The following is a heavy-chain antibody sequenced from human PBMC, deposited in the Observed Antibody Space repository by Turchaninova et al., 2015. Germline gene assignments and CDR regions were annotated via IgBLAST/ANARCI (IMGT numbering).Heavy chain of an antibody. J-gene: IGHJ4*02. CDR3: ARGGAAAGMTPHFDY. CDR1: GGAFSGYY. V-gene: IGHV4-34*01. Sequence: QVQLQQWGAGVLKPSETLSPTCAFYGGAFSGYYWNGVPQPPGKWLEWIGEINHSGSTNYNPSLKSRVTISVDTSKNQFSLKLSSVTAADTAVYYCARGGAAAGMTPHFDYWGQGTLVTVSS. CDR2: INHSGST. D-gene: IGHD6-13*01.